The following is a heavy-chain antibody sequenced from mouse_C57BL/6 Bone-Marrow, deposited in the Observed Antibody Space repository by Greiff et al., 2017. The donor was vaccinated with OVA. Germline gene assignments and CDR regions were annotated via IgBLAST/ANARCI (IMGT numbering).Heavy chain of an antibody. CDR1: GYTFTSYW. J-gene: IGHJ1*03. Sequence: VQLQQPGAELVRPGSSVKLSCKASGYTFTSYWLHWVKQRPIQGLAWIGNIDPSDSETHYNQKFKDKATLPVDKSSSTAYMQLSRLTSEDSAVYYCAREGGPYYGSSYWYFDVWGTGTTVTVSS. V-gene: IGHV1-52*01. CDR2: IDPSDSET. D-gene: IGHD1-1*01. CDR3: AREGGPYYGSSYWYFDV.